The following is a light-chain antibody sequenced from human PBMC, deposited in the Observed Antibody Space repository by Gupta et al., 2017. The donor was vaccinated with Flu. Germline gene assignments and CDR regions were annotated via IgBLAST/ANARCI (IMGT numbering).Light chain of an antibody. J-gene: IGKJ1*01. CDR1: QSCGDSSKNKND. CDR3: QKQHRTSMK. CDR2: WAA. V-gene: IGKV4-1*01. Sequence: VITKSPAPLAVSLGERATINCNSRQSCGDSSKNKNDVAWYQQKPGQPPKLLIYWAATRDTGVHDRVRGSGSGTEFTLTISSRQHEDVAVYYCQKQHRTSMKLGQGTKVDI.